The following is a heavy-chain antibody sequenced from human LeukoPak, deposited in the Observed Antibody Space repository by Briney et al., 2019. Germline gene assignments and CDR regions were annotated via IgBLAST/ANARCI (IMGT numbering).Heavy chain of an antibody. CDR3: ARDGEATVDY. Sequence: GGSLRLSCAASGFTFSSYSMNWVRQAPGKGPEWVSYISSSSSTIYYADSVKGRFTISRDNAKNSLYLQMNSLRAEDTAVYYCARDGEATVDYWGQGTLVTVSS. CDR1: GFTFSSYS. V-gene: IGHV3-48*01. CDR2: ISSSSSTI. D-gene: IGHD3-10*01. J-gene: IGHJ4*02.